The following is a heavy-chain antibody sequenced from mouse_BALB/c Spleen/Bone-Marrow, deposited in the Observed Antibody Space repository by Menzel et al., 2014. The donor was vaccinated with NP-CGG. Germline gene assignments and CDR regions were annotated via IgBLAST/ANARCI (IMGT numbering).Heavy chain of an antibody. CDR2: IDPSDSET. V-gene: IGHV1-61*01. CDR3: ARWGAYFDY. J-gene: IGHJ2*01. CDR1: SYTFTSYW. Sequence: QVQLQQSGAELVRPGTPVKLSCKASSYTFTSYWMNWVKQRPGRGLEWIGRIDPSDSETHYNQKFKDKATLTVDKSSSTACIQLSSLTSEDSAVYYCARWGAYFDYWGQGTTLTVSS.